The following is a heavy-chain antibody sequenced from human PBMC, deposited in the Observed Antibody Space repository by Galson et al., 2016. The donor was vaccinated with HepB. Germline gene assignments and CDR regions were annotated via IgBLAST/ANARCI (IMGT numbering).Heavy chain of an antibody. J-gene: IGHJ4*02. Sequence: SLRLSCAASGFTFSDHWMSWVRQAPGKGLEWLANIQQDESQKYYVDSVKGRFTISRDNAENSLSLQMNNLRAEDTAVYFCARLSFYSFFFWGQGTLVTVSS. CDR2: IQQDESQK. CDR3: ARLSFYSFFF. V-gene: IGHV3-7*03. D-gene: IGHD2-21*01. CDR1: GFTFSDHW.